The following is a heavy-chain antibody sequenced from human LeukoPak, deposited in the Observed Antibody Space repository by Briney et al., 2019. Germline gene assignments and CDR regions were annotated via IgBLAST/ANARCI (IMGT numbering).Heavy chain of an antibody. V-gene: IGHV3-30*04. CDR2: ISYDGSNK. CDR3: ARGPPGYSSGWQVPYGMDV. J-gene: IGHJ6*02. CDR1: GFTFSSYA. Sequence: GGSLRLSCAATGFTFSSYAMHWVRQAPGKGLEWVAVISYDGSNKYYADSVKGRFTISRDNSKNTLYLQMNSLRAEDTAVYYCARGPPGYSSGWQVPYGMDVWGQGTTVTVSS. D-gene: IGHD6-19*01.